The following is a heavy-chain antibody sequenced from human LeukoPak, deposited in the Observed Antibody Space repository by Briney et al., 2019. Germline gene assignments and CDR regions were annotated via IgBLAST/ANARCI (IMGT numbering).Heavy chain of an antibody. CDR1: GYTFTSYG. CDR2: ISAYNGNT. V-gene: IGHV1-18*01. Sequence: ASVTVSCKASGYTFTSYGISWVRQAPGQGLEWMGWISAYNGNTNYAQKLQGRVTMTTDTSTSTAYMELRSLRSDDTAVYYCARVGWFGETNYYYYYGMDVWGQGTTVTVSS. D-gene: IGHD3-10*01. J-gene: IGHJ6*02. CDR3: ARVGWFGETNYYYYYGMDV.